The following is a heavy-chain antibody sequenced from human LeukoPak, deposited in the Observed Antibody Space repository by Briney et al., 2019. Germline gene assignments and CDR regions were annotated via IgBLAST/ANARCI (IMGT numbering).Heavy chain of an antibody. Sequence: SETLSLTCADYGGSFSGYYWSWIRQPPGKGLEWIGEINHSGSTNYNPSLKSRVTISVDTSKNQFSLKLSSVTAADTAVYYCARVDTAMVLAVDYWGQGTLVTVPS. CDR3: ARVDTAMVLAVDY. CDR1: GGSFSGYY. D-gene: IGHD5-18*01. CDR2: INHSGST. J-gene: IGHJ4*02. V-gene: IGHV4-34*01.